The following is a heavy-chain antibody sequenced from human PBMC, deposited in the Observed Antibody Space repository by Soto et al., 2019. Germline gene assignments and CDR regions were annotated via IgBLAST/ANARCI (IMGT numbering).Heavy chain of an antibody. V-gene: IGHV4-34*01. D-gene: IGHD6-13*01. Sequence: SETLSLTCAVYGGSFSGYYWSWIRQPPGKGLEWIGEINHSGSTNYNPSLKSRVTISVDTSKNQFSLKLSSVTAADTAVYYCARGSYSSSWYYYSYGMDVWGQGTTVTVSS. CDR1: GGSFSGYY. J-gene: IGHJ6*02. CDR3: ARGSYSSSWYYYSYGMDV. CDR2: INHSGST.